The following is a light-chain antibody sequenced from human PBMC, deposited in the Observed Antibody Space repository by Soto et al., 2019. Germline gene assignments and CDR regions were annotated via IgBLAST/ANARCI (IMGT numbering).Light chain of an antibody. CDR2: GAS. Sequence: ETVLTQSPGTLSLSPGERATLSCRASQSVNSNYLAWYQQKPGQAPRLLIYGASSRATGIPDRFSGSGSGTDFILTISRLEPDDFAVYYCQQSGGSPPYTFGQGTRLEIK. CDR1: QSVNSNY. J-gene: IGKJ2*01. CDR3: QQSGGSPPYT. V-gene: IGKV3-20*01.